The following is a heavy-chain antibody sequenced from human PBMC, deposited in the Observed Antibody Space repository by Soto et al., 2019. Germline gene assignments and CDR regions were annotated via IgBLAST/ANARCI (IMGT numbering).Heavy chain of an antibody. J-gene: IGHJ4*02. V-gene: IGHV1-2*02. CDR1: GYDFINHY. Sequence: KVSCKASGYDFINHYIHWMRQAPEQGLEWMGWISPNGGATKYAQKFQGRVSMTGDTFSSTVYVDLRGLRSDDTALYYCARDLNPYFGPAGLHGFFDYWGPGTLVTVSS. CDR3: ARDLNPYFGPAGLHGFFDY. D-gene: IGHD3-10*01. CDR2: ISPNGGAT.